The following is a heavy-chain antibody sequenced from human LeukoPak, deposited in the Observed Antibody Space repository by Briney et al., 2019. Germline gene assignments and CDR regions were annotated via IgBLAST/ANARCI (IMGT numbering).Heavy chain of an antibody. D-gene: IGHD2-2*01. CDR1: GYTFSSYV. J-gene: IGHJ6*02. V-gene: IGHV1-3*01. Sequence: ASVKVSCKVSGYTFSSYVIHWVRQAPGQRLEWMGWINAGNGNTKYSQKLQGRVTMTTDTSTSTAYMQLRSLRSDDTAVYYCARDRNIVVVPAALYYYYYGMDVWGQGTTVTVSS. CDR3: ARDRNIVVVPAALYYYYYGMDV. CDR2: INAGNGNT.